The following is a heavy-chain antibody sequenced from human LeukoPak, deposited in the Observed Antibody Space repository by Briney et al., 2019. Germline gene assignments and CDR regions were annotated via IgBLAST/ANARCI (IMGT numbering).Heavy chain of an antibody. CDR2: INPNSGDS. D-gene: IGHD3-10*01. J-gene: IGHJ4*02. CDR1: GYTFSGYY. CDR3: ARGGSDY. V-gene: IGHV1-2*06. Sequence: EASVKVSCKASGYTFSGYYIHWVRQATGQGLEWMGRINPNSGDSNSAQKFQDRVTMTRDTSISTAYMELSRLTSDDTAIYYCARGGSDYWGQGTLVTVSS.